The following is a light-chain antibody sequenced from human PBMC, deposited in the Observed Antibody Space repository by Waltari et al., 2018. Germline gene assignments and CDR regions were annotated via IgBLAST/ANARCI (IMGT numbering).Light chain of an antibody. Sequence: QSVLTQPPSASGTPGQRVTISCSGGSSNIGSNPVQWYQHLPGTAPKLLIYLNDQRPSGCPDRFSGSKSGTSASLAISGLQSEDEVDYFCATWDENINGPLFGGGTKVTVL. CDR3: ATWDENINGPL. V-gene: IGLV1-44*01. CDR2: LND. J-gene: IGLJ3*02. CDR1: SSNIGSNP.